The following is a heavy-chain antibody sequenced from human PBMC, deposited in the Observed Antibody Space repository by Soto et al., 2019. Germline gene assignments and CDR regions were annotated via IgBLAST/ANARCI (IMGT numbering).Heavy chain of an antibody. V-gene: IGHV3-23*01. CDR3: AKSRSVEDGFDI. CDR2: IRGSDEST. Sequence: EAQLLESGGGLVQPGGSLRLSCAASGFPFNNYAMSWVRQAPGKGLEWVSAIRGSDESTYYAQSVKGRFTISRDNSKNTLNLQMNSLRAEYTAVYYCAKSRSVEDGFDIWGQGTMVTVSS. J-gene: IGHJ3*02. CDR1: GFPFNNYA.